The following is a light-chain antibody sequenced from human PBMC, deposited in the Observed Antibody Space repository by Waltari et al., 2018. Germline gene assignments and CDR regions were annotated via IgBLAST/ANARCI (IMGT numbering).Light chain of an antibody. V-gene: IGKV3-15*01. CDR1: QSVSSK. CDR2: GAS. J-gene: IGKJ1*01. Sequence: EILMTQSPATLSASPGERATLSCRASQSVSSKLAWYQQKPGQAPRLLIYGASTRATGIPARFSGSGSGTEFTLSISSLQSEDFAVYYCQQYNDWKTFGQGTKVEIK. CDR3: QQYNDWKT.